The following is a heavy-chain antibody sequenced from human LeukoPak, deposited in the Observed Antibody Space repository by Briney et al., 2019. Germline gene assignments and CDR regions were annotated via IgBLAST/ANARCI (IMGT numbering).Heavy chain of an antibody. J-gene: IGHJ3*02. CDR2: IKSKTDGGTT. CDR3: TTDLGLGDSSGYVVGGYAFDI. D-gene: IGHD3-22*01. CDR1: GFTFSNAW. Sequence: GGSLRLSCAASGFTFSNAWMSWVRQAPGKGLEWVGRIKSKTDGGTTDYAAPVKGRFTISRDDSKNTLYLQMNSLKTEDTAVYYCTTDLGLGDSSGYVVGGYAFDIWGQGTMVTVSS. V-gene: IGHV3-15*01.